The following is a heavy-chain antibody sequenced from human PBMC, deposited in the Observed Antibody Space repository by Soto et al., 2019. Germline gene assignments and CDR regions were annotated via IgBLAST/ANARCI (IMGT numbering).Heavy chain of an antibody. V-gene: IGHV2-5*02. J-gene: IGHJ3*02. CDR2: IYWDDDK. CDR3: AHRPGDFKYYGSGIYSGDVFDI. Sequence: SGPTLVNPTQTLTLTCTFSGFSLTTSGVGVGWIRQPPGKALEWLALIYWDDDKRYSPSLKTRLTITKDTSKNQVVLTMTNMDPVDTATYYCAHRPGDFKYYGSGIYSGDVFDIWGQGTMVTVSS. D-gene: IGHD3-10*01. CDR1: GFSLTTSGVG.